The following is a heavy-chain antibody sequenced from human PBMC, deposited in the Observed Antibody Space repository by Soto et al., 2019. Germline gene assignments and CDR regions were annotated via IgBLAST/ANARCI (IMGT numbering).Heavy chain of an antibody. CDR2: IYPIDSDT. J-gene: IGHJ4*02. V-gene: IGHV5-51*01. CDR1: GYRFTSYW. D-gene: IGHD6-19*01. Sequence: EVRLVQSGAEVKKPGESLRISCEASGYRFTSYWIGWVRQMPGKGLEWMGVIYPIDSDTRYSPSFQGQVTISADKSINTAYLQWSSLEASDTATYYCGRLGTGWAGSSGYFDYWGQGSLVTVSS. CDR3: GRLGTGWAGSSGYFDY.